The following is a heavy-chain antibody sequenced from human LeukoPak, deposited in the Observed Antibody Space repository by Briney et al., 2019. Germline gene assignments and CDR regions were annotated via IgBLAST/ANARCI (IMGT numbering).Heavy chain of an antibody. Sequence: GRSLRLSCAASGFTFSSYAMHWVRQAPGKGLEWVAVISYDGSNKYYAYSVKGRFTISRDNSKNTLYLQMNSLRAEDTAVYYCATDPLSYYPKHYFDYWGQGTLVTVPS. CDR3: ATDPLSYYPKHYFDY. D-gene: IGHD1-26*01. CDR2: ISYDGSNK. V-gene: IGHV3-30*04. CDR1: GFTFSSYA. J-gene: IGHJ4*02.